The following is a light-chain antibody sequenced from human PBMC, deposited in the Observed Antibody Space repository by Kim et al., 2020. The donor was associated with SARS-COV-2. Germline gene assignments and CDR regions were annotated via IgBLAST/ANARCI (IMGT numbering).Light chain of an antibody. Sequence: GQSITLPCTGTSSDVGSYNLVSWYQQHPGKAPKRMIYEVSKRPSGVSNRFSGSKSGNTASLTISGLQAEDEADYYCCSYAGSSTWVFGGGTQLTVL. V-gene: IGLV2-23*02. CDR2: EVS. CDR3: CSYAGSSTWV. J-gene: IGLJ3*02. CDR1: SSDVGSYNL.